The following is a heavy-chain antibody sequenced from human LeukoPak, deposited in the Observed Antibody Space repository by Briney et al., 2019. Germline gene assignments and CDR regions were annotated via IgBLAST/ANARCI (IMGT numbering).Heavy chain of an antibody. CDR2: IYSGGST. J-gene: IGHJ4*02. Sequence: GGSLRLSCAASGFTVSSNYMSWVRQAPGKWLEWVSVIYSGGSTYYADSVKGRFTISRDNSKNTLYLQMNSLRAEDTAVYYCARDPGGPLSRQFHYCGQGTLVTVSS. V-gene: IGHV3-66*02. CDR3: ARDPGGPLSRQFHY. CDR1: GFTVSSNY. D-gene: IGHD2/OR15-2a*01.